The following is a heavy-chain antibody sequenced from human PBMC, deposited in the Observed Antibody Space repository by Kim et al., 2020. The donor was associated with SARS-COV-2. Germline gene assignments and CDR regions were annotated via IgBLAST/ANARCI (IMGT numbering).Heavy chain of an antibody. CDR2: ISSSSSYI. CDR3: ARVYYYDSSGYHYYYYYGMDV. V-gene: IGHV3-21*01. J-gene: IGHJ6*02. CDR1: GFTFSSYS. D-gene: IGHD3-22*01. Sequence: GGSLRLSCAASGFTFSSYSMNWVRQAPGKGLEWVSSISSSSSYIYYADSVKGRFTISRDNAKNSLYLQMNSLRAEDTAVYYCARVYYYDSSGYHYYYYYGMDVWGQGTTVTVSS.